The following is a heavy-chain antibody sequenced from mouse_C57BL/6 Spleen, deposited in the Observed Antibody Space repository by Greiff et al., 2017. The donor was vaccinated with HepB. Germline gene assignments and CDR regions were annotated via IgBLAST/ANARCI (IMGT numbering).Heavy chain of an antibody. V-gene: IGHV1-26*01. CDR3: ARYLYYGNDFDY. CDR2: INPNNGGT. D-gene: IGHD2-1*01. Sequence: EVQLQQSGPELVKPGASVKISCKASGYTFTDYYMNWVKQSHGKSLEWIGDINPNNGGTSYNQKFKGKATLTVDKSSSTAYMELRSLTSEDSAVYYCARYLYYGNDFDYWGQGTTLTVSS. J-gene: IGHJ2*01. CDR1: GYTFTDYY.